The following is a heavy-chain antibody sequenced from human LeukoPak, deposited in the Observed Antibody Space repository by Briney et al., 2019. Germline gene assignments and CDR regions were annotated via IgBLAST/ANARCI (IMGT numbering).Heavy chain of an antibody. D-gene: IGHD3-22*01. Sequence: GGSLRLSCAASGFTVSSNYMSWVRQAPGKGLEWVSVIYSGGSTYYADSVKGRFTISRDNSKNTLYLQMNSLRAEDTAVYYCARGTKYYYDSSGYYYGYYFDYWGQGTLVTVS. CDR2: IYSGGST. J-gene: IGHJ4*02. V-gene: IGHV3-53*01. CDR1: GFTVSSNY. CDR3: ARGTKYYYDSSGYYYGYYFDY.